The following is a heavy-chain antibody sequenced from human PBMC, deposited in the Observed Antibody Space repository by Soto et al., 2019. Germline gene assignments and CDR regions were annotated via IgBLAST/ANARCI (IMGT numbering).Heavy chain of an antibody. CDR3: AKVLSQQLVGNYYYGMDV. J-gene: IGHJ6*02. V-gene: IGHV3-30*18. CDR1: GFTFSSYG. CDR2: ISYDGSNK. Sequence: QVQLVESGGGVVQPGRFLRLSCAASGFTFSSYGMHWVRQAPGRGLEWVAVISYDGSNKYYADSVKGRFTISRDNSKNTLYLQMNSLRAEDTAVYYCAKVLSQQLVGNYYYGMDVWGQGTTVTVSS. D-gene: IGHD6-13*01.